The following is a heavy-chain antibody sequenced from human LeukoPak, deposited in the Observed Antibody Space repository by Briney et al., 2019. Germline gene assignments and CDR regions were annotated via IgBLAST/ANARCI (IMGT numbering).Heavy chain of an antibody. V-gene: IGHV3-7*01. CDR1: GLSLSGQW. CDR2: MKHDGSEK. J-gene: IGHJ1*01. CDR3: AYTNNLKY. Sequence: GGSLRLSCAASGLSLSGQWMNWVRQAPGQGLEWVANMKHDGSEKYYVDSVEGRFTISRDDANSSLSLQMNSVRAEDTAVYYCAYTNNLKYWGQGTLVTVSS. D-gene: IGHD3-16*01.